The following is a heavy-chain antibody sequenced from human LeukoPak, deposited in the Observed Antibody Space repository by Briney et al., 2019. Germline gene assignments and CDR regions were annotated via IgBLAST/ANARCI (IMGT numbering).Heavy chain of an antibody. CDR3: ASPQGGYSYYYYYGMDV. CDR1: GGTFSSYA. V-gene: IGHV1-69*13. J-gene: IGHJ6*04. Sequence: ASVKVSCKASGGTFSSYAISWVRQAPGQGLEWMGGIIPIFGTANYAQKFQGRVTITADESTSTAYMELSSLRSEDTAVYYCASPQGGYSYYYYYGMDVWGKGTTVTVSS. D-gene: IGHD3-22*01. CDR2: IIPIFGTA.